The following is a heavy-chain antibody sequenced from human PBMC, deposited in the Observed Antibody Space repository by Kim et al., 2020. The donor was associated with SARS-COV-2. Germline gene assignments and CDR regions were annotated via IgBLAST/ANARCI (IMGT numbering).Heavy chain of an antibody. CDR2: INPNSGGT. J-gene: IGHJ4*02. Sequence: ASVKVSCKASGYTFTGYYMHWVRQAPGQGLEWMGWINPNSGGTNYAQKFQGRVTMTRDTSISTAYMELSRLRSDDTAVYYCARDLRVFRLVRGAFGYWGQGTLVTVSS. CDR1: GYTFTGYY. V-gene: IGHV1-2*02. CDR3: ARDLRVFRLVRGAFGY. D-gene: IGHD3-10*01.